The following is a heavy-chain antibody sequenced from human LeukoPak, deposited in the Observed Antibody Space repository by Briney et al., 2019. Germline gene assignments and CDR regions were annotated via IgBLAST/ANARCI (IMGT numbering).Heavy chain of an antibody. CDR3: AKSALYYYDSSGYSN. Sequence: PGGSLRLSCAASGFTFSSYAMSWVRQAPGKGPEWVSAISGSGGSTYYADSVKGRFTISRDDSKNTLYLQMNSLRAEDTAVYYCAKSALYYYDSSGYSNWGQGTLVTVSS. CDR1: GFTFSSYA. V-gene: IGHV3-23*01. CDR2: ISGSGGST. J-gene: IGHJ4*02. D-gene: IGHD3-22*01.